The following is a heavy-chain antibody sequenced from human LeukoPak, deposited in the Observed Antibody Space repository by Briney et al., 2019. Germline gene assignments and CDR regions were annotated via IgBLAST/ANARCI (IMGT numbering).Heavy chain of an antibody. D-gene: IGHD5-24*01. CDR3: ARANRDGYNNNGFDP. J-gene: IGHJ5*02. CDR1: GFTFSSYV. CDR2: ISYDGSNE. Sequence: QPGRSLRLSCAASGFTFSSYVMHWVRQAPGKGLEWVAIISYDGSNEYYADSVKGRFTISRDNSKNTLYLQMNSLRAADTAVYYCARANRDGYNNNGFDPWGQGTLVTVSS. V-gene: IGHV3-30*04.